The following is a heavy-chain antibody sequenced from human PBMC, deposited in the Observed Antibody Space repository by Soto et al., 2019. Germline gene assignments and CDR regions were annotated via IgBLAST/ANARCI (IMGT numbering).Heavy chain of an antibody. J-gene: IGHJ6*02. D-gene: IGHD2-21*02. CDR3: ARAGDHIGVVTASKGDYSYYGMDV. Sequence: QVQLVQSGAEVKKPGSSVKVSCTASGGTFSSYAISWVRQAPGQGLEWMGGIIPIFGTANYAQKCQGRVTITADESTSTAYMELSSLRSEDTAVYYCARAGDHIGVVTASKGDYSYYGMDVWGQGTTVTVSS. CDR2: IIPIFGTA. CDR1: GGTFSSYA. V-gene: IGHV1-69*01.